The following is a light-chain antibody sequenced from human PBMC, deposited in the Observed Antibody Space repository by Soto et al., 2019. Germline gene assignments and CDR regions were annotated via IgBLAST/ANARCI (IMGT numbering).Light chain of an antibody. CDR3: QHYTSYSEA. J-gene: IGKJ1*01. Sequence: DIQMAQSPSTLSGSVGDRVTITCRASQTISSLLAWYQQKPGKAPKLLIYKASTLKSGVPSRFSGSGSGTEFTLTISSLQPDDFATYYCQHYTSYSEAFGQGTKVDIK. CDR2: KAS. V-gene: IGKV1-5*03. CDR1: QTISSL.